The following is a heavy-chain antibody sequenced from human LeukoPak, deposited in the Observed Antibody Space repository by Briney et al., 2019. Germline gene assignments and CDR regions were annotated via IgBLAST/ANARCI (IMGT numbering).Heavy chain of an antibody. J-gene: IGHJ4*02. CDR2: IYHSGST. CDR3: ARIPRARNFDWLAPKYYFDY. D-gene: IGHD3-9*01. Sequence: PSGTLSLTRAVSGGSISSSNWWSWVRQPPGKGLEWIGEIYHSGSTNYNPSLKSRVTISVDKSKNQFSLKLSSVTAADTAVYYCARIPRARNFDWLAPKYYFDYWGQGTLVTVSS. CDR1: GGSISSSNW. V-gene: IGHV4-4*02.